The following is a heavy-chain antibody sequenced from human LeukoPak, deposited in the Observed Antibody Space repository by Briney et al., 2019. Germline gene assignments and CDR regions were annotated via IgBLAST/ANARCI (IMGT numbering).Heavy chain of an antibody. CDR2: ISGSGGST. D-gene: IGHD4-23*01. CDR3: AKNSHLDV. J-gene: IGHJ6*04. Sequence: GGPLRLSCAASVFTFSNYAMSWVPRAPGKGLEWVSTISGSGGSTYYADSVKGRFTISRDNSKNTLYLQMNSLRAEDTAVYYCAKNSHLDVGAKGTTVSVSS. V-gene: IGHV3-23*01. CDR1: VFTFSNYA.